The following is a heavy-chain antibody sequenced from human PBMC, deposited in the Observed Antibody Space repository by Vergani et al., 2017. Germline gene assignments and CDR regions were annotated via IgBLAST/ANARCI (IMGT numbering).Heavy chain of an antibody. CDR3: ARPTDDYGGIFGY. CDR1: GYTFTSYY. J-gene: IGHJ4*02. Sequence: QVQLVQSGAEVKKPGASVKASCKASGYTFTSYYMHWVRQAPGQGLEWTGIINPSGGSTSYAQKFQGRATMTRDTSTRTVYMELSSLRSEDTAVYYCARPTDDYGGIFGYWGQGTLVTVSS. V-gene: IGHV1-46*01. D-gene: IGHD4-23*01. CDR2: INPSGGST.